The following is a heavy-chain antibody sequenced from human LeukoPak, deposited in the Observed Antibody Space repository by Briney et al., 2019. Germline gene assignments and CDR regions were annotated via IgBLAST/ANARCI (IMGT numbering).Heavy chain of an antibody. CDR1: GFTFDDYA. Sequence: PGGSLRLSCAASGFTFDDYAMHWVRQAPGKGLEWVSGISWNSGSIGYADSVKGRFTISRDNAKNSLYLQMNSLRAEDTALYYCAKDGASPGNPVPNWYFDLWGRGTLVTVSS. CDR2: ISWNSGSI. CDR3: AKDGASPGNPVPNWYFDL. D-gene: IGHD4-23*01. V-gene: IGHV3-9*01. J-gene: IGHJ2*01.